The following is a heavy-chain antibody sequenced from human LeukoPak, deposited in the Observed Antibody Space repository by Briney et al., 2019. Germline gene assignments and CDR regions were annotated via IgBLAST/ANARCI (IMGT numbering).Heavy chain of an antibody. CDR3: AKVRGYSGYESLGDY. V-gene: IGHV3-23*01. CDR2: ISGSGGST. CDR1: GFTFSSYA. D-gene: IGHD5-12*01. Sequence: GSLRLSCAASGFTFSSYAMSWVRQAPGKGLEWVSAISGSGGSTYYADSVKGRFTISRDNSKNTLYLQMNSLRAEDTAVYYCAKVRGYSGYESLGDYWGQGTLVTVSS. J-gene: IGHJ4*02.